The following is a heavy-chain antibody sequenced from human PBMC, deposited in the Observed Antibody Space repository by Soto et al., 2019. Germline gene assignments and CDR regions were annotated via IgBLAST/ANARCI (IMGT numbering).Heavy chain of an antibody. D-gene: IGHD2-15*01. CDR1: GFTFSSYA. J-gene: IGHJ3*02. V-gene: IGHV3-30-3*01. CDR2: ISYDGSNK. CDR3: AKDQGYCSGGSCWGPFDI. Sequence: GGSLRLSCAASGFTFSSYAMHWVRQAPGKGLEWVAVISYDGSNKYYADSVKGRFTISRDNSKNTLYLQMNSLRAEDTAVYYCAKDQGYCSGGSCWGPFDIWGQGTMVTV.